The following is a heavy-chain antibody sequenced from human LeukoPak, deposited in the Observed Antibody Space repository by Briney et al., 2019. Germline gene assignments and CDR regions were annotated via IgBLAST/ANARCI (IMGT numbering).Heavy chain of an antibody. CDR1: GGSISSYY. V-gene: IGHV4-59*08. J-gene: IGHJ4*02. D-gene: IGHD3-10*01. CDR3: ASNLYGSGNYFAY. Sequence: SETLSLTCTVSGGSISSYYWSWIRQPPGKGLEWIGYIYYSGSTNYNPSLESRVTISVDTSKNQFSLKLTSVTAADTAVYYCASNLYGSGNYFAYWGQGTLVTVSS. CDR2: IYYSGST.